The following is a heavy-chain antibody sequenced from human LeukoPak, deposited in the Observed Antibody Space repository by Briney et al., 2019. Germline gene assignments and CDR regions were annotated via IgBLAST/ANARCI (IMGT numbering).Heavy chain of an antibody. CDR3: AKDPGPNCDNYFDY. CDR1: GFTFSSYA. Sequence: PGGSLRLSCAASGFTFSSYAMSWVRQAPGKGLEWVSAISGSGGSTYYADSVKGRFTISRDNSKKTLYLQMNSLRAEDTAVYYCAKDPGPNCDNYFDYWGQGTLVTVSS. CDR2: ISGSGGST. V-gene: IGHV3-23*01. J-gene: IGHJ4*02. D-gene: IGHD1-1*01.